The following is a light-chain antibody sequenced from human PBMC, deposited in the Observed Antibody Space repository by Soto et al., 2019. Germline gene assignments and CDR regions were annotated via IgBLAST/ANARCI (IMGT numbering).Light chain of an antibody. CDR3: QQDGSSVT. CDR1: QSVRSRY. Sequence: DIVLTQSPGTLSLSPGERATLSCRASQSVRSRYLAWYQQKAGQAPRLLIYDASRRATGIPDRFSGSGSGTDFTLTISRLDAEDFAVYYCQQDGSSVTFGGGTKVEIK. CDR2: DAS. J-gene: IGKJ4*01. V-gene: IGKV3-20*01.